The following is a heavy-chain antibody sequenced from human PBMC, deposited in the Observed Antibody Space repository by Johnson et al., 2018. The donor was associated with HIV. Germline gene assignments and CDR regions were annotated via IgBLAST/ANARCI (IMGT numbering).Heavy chain of an antibody. J-gene: IGHJ3*02. V-gene: IGHV3-11*04. Sequence: QMLLVESGGGLVQPGGSLRLSCTISGFSFSDYYMSWFRQAPGKGLEWLSYISVTGSVIYYADSVKGRFTISRDNTKNSVYLQMNSPTAEDTAVYYCARESLTTSDAFDMWGQGTMVTVSS. D-gene: IGHD1-1*01. CDR2: ISVTGSVI. CDR3: ARESLTTSDAFDM. CDR1: GFSFSDYY.